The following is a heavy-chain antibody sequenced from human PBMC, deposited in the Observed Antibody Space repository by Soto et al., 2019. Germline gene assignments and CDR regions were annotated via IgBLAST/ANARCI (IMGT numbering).Heavy chain of an antibody. CDR2: IKPDGSEK. D-gene: IGHD7-27*01. Sequence: QLLESGGGLVQPGGSLRLSCAASGLTFSNYWVSWIRQAPGKGLEWVANIKPDGSEKNYLDSVKGRFSVSRDNAKNSLFLQMNTLRTEDTAMYYCARGVADGSHGDVFDIWVQGAMVTVSS. J-gene: IGHJ3*02. CDR1: GLTFSNYW. CDR3: ARGVADGSHGDVFDI. V-gene: IGHV3-7*01.